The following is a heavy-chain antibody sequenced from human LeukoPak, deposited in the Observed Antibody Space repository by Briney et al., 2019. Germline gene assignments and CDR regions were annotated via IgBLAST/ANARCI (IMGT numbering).Heavy chain of an antibody. CDR3: ARDLRPVGQQLVIDY. D-gene: IGHD6-13*01. J-gene: IGHJ4*02. CDR2: IYTSGST. V-gene: IGHV4-4*07. CDR1: GGPISSYY. Sequence: PSETLSLTCTVSGGPISSYYWSWIRQPAGKGLEWIGRIYTSGSTNYNPSLKSRVTMSVDTSKNQFSLKLSSVTAADTAVYYCARDLRPVGQQLVIDYWGQGTLVTVSS.